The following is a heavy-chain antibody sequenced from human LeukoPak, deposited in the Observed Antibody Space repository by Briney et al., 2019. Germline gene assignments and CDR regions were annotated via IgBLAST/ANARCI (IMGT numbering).Heavy chain of an antibody. J-gene: IGHJ4*02. V-gene: IGHV1-24*01. CDR1: GYTLTELS. CDR2: FDPEDGET. Sequence: ASVKVSCKVSGYTLTELSMHWVRQAPGKGLEWMGGFDPEDGETIYAQKFQGRVTMTEDTPTDTAYMELSSLRSEDTAVYYCASASVVNMITFGGVIPRQGFDYWGQGTLVTVSS. D-gene: IGHD3-16*02. CDR3: ASASVVNMITFGGVIPRQGFDY.